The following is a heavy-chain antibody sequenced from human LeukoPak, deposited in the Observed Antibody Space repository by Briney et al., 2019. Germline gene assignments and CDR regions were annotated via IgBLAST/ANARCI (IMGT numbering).Heavy chain of an antibody. CDR2: ISGSGGST. CDR3: AKDWGYSSSWYGFDY. CDR1: GFTFSSYA. Sequence: PGGSLRLSCAASGFTFSSYAMSWVRQAPGKGLEWVSAISGSGGSTYYADSVKGRFTISRDNSKSTLYLQMNSLRAEDTAVYYCAKDWGYSSSWYGFDYWGQGTLVTVSS. D-gene: IGHD6-13*01. J-gene: IGHJ4*02. V-gene: IGHV3-23*01.